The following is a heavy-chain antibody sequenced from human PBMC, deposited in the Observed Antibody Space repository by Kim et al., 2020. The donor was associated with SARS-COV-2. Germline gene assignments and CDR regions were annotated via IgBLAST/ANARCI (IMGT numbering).Heavy chain of an antibody. CDR3: ARVEYYYGSGSSIDY. Sequence: PSLKSRVTRSVDTSKTQFSLKLSSVTAADTAVYYCARVEYYYGSGSSIDYWGQGTLVTVSS. J-gene: IGHJ4*02. D-gene: IGHD3-10*01. V-gene: IGHV4-31*02.